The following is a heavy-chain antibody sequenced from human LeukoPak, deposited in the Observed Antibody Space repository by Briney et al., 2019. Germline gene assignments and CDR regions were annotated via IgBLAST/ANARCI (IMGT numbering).Heavy chain of an antibody. J-gene: IGHJ2*01. D-gene: IGHD1-26*01. CDR2: INPDGSTT. V-gene: IGHV3-74*01. CDR3: ARGRQGAKTRYFDL. Sequence: GGSLRLSCAASGFTFSSYWMHWVRQAPGKGLVWVSRINPDGSTTTYEDSVKGRFTISRDSAKNTLYLQMGSLRAEDMAVYYCARGRQGAKTRYFDLWGRGTRVTVSS. CDR1: GFTFSSYW.